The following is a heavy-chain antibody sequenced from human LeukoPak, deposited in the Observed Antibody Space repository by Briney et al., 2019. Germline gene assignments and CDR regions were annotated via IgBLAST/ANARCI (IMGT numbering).Heavy chain of an antibody. D-gene: IGHD6-19*01. J-gene: IGHJ4*02. CDR3: ARVSVAGTAPAFDY. Sequence: SETLSLTCTVSGGSVSSGSYYWSWIRQPPGKGLEWIGYIYYSGSTNYNPSLKSRVTMSVDTSKNQFSLKLSSVTAADTAVYYCARVSVAGTAPAFDYWGQGTLVTVSS. CDR2: IYYSGST. V-gene: IGHV4-61*01. CDR1: GGSVSSGSYY.